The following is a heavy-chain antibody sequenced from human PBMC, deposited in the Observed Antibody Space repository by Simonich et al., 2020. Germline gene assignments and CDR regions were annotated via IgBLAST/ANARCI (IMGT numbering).Heavy chain of an antibody. CDR1: GFTFSSYS. D-gene: IGHD6-6*01. J-gene: IGHJ4*02. CDR3: ARDSSEAYSSSFDY. V-gene: IGHV3-21*01. Sequence: EVQLVESGGGLVKPGGSLRLSCAASGFTFSSYSMNWVRQAPGKGRVWGSAIRSRSSYIYYADSVKGRFTISRDNAKNSLYLQMNSLRAEDTAVYYCARDSSEAYSSSFDYWGQGTLVTVSS. CDR2: IRSRSSYI.